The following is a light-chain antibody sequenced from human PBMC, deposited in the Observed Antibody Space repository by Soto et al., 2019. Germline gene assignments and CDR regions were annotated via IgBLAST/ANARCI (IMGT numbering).Light chain of an antibody. CDR1: QSVSSF. J-gene: IGKJ1*01. CDR3: QQYRSSPWT. V-gene: IGKV3-20*01. Sequence: EIELTQSPATLSLFPGEIATLSCRASQSVSSFLVWYQQKPGQAPRLLIYGASSRAIGIPDRFSGSGSGTDFTLTISRLEPEDFAVYYCQQYRSSPWTFGQGTKVDIK. CDR2: GAS.